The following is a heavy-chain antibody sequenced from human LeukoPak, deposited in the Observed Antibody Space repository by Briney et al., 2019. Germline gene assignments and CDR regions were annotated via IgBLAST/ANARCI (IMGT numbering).Heavy chain of an antibody. CDR2: IYYSGST. Sequence: PSETLSLTCTVSGGSISSYYWSWIRQPPGKGLEWIGNIYYSGSTNYNPSLKSRATISVDTSKNQFSLKLSSVTAADTAVYYCARSRFVVVPAAIVYYYYGMDVWGQGTTVTVSS. J-gene: IGHJ6*02. V-gene: IGHV4-59*01. D-gene: IGHD2-2*01. CDR1: GGSISSYY. CDR3: ARSRFVVVPAAIVYYYYGMDV.